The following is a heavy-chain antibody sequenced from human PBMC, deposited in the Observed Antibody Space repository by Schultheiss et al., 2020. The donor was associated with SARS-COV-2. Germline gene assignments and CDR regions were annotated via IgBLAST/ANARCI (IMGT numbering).Heavy chain of an antibody. D-gene: IGHD6-19*01. Sequence: GSLRLSCTVSGGSISSYYWSWIRQPPGKGLEWIGYIYYSGSTNYNPSLKSRVTISVDTSKNQFSLKLSSVTAADTAVYYCARHKAGWFDPWGQGTLVTVSS. V-gene: IGHV4-59*08. CDR3: ARHKAGWFDP. CDR2: IYYSGST. J-gene: IGHJ5*02. CDR1: GGSISSYY.